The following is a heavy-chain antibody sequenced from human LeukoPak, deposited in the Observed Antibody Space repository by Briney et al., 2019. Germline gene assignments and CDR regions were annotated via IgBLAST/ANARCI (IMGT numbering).Heavy chain of an antibody. CDR2: INSDGIST. D-gene: IGHD3-22*01. V-gene: IGHV3-74*01. J-gene: IGHJ4*02. Sequence: GGSLRLSCAASRFTFSRYWMHWVRQAPGKGLVWVSRINSDGISTSYAESVKGRFTISRDNAKNTLYLQMNSLRAEDTAVYYCARDGNYYDSSGPADYWGQGTLVTVSS. CDR1: RFTFSRYW. CDR3: ARDGNYYDSSGPADY.